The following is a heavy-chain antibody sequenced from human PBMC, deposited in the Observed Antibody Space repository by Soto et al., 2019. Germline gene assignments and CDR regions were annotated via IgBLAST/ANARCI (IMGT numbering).Heavy chain of an antibody. J-gene: IGHJ4*02. CDR1: GFTFSSYW. CDR2: IKQDGSEK. V-gene: IGHV3-7*01. CDR3: ARAFLYDILTGGPYYFDY. Sequence: GGSLRLSCAASGFTFSSYWMSWVRQAPGKGLEWVANIKQDGSEKYYVDSVKGRFTISRDNAKNSLYLQMNSLRAEDTAVYYCARAFLYDILTGGPYYFDYWGQGTLVTVSS. D-gene: IGHD3-9*01.